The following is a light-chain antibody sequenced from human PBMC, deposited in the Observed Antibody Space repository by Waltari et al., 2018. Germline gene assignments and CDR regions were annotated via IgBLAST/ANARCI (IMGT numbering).Light chain of an antibody. Sequence: QRHPGRAPQLLILGNTKRASGCPDRFSVAKAGTSASLAITGLQAGDEADYYCQSYDSSLSGVVFGGGTKLTVL. J-gene: IGLJ2*01. V-gene: IGLV1-40*01. CDR2: GNT. CDR3: QSYDSSLSGVV.